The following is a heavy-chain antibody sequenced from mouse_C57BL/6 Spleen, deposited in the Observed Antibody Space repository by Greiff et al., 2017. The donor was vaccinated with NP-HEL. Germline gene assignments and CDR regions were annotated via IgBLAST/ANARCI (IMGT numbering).Heavy chain of an antibody. Sequence: QVQLQQPGAELVMPGASVKLSCKASGYTFTSYWMHWVKQRPGQGLEWIGEIDPSDSYTNYNQKFKGKSTLTVDKSSSTAYMQLSSLTSEDSAVYYCARLPYYGSSPMGYFDYWGQGTTLTVSS. CDR2: IDPSDSYT. V-gene: IGHV1-69*01. CDR1: GYTFTSYW. J-gene: IGHJ2*01. CDR3: ARLPYYGSSPMGYFDY. D-gene: IGHD1-1*01.